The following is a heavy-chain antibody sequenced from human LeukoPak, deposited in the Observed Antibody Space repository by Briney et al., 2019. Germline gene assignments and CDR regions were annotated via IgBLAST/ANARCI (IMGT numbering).Heavy chain of an antibody. D-gene: IGHD2-2*01. Sequence: ASVKVSCKASGYTSTSYDINWVRQATGQGLEWMGWMNPNSGNTGYAQKFQGRVTMTRNTSISTAYMELSSLRSEDTAVYYCARSQRLVVPAAMRTYYYYYGMDVWGQGTTVTVSS. CDR1: GYTSTSYD. CDR2: MNPNSGNT. V-gene: IGHV1-8*01. J-gene: IGHJ6*02. CDR3: ARSQRLVVPAAMRTYYYYYGMDV.